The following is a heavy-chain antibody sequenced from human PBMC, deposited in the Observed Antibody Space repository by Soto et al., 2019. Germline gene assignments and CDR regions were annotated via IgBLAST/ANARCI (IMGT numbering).Heavy chain of an antibody. V-gene: IGHV3-30-3*01. Sequence: GGSLRLSCAASGFTFISYAMRWVRQAPGKGLEWVAVISYDGSNKYYADSVKGRFTISRDNSKNTLYLQMNSLGAEDTAVYYCARDPLITGSAEIDYWGQGTLVTVSS. D-gene: IGHD1-20*01. CDR1: GFTFISYA. CDR3: ARDPLITGSAEIDY. CDR2: ISYDGSNK. J-gene: IGHJ4*02.